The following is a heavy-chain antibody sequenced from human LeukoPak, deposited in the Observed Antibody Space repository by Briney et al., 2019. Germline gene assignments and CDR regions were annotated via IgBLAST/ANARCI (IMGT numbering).Heavy chain of an antibody. Sequence: GESLKISCKGSGYSFTSYWIGWVRQIPGKGLEWMGIIYPGDSDTRYSPSFQGQVTISADKSISTAYLQWSSLKASDTAMYYCAKSPFYGSGSYYTLFDYWGQGTLVTVSS. D-gene: IGHD3-10*01. CDR3: AKSPFYGSGSYYTLFDY. J-gene: IGHJ4*02. V-gene: IGHV5-51*01. CDR2: IYPGDSDT. CDR1: GYSFTSYW.